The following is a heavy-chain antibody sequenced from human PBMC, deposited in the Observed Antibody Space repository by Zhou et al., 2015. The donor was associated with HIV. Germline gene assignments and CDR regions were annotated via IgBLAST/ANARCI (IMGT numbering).Heavy chain of an antibody. J-gene: IGHJ4*02. Sequence: QVQLVQSGAEVKKPGSSVKVSCKASGYTFTSYAMHWVRQAPGQRLEWMGWSNAGNGNTKYSQEFQGRVTITRDTSASTAYMELSSLRSEDMAVYYCARSARVTIFDWLLLGDHTCFDYWGQGTLVTVSS. CDR3: ARSARVTIFDWLLLGDHTCFDY. CDR2: SNAGNGNT. D-gene: IGHD3-9*01. V-gene: IGHV1-3*02. CDR1: GYTFTSYA.